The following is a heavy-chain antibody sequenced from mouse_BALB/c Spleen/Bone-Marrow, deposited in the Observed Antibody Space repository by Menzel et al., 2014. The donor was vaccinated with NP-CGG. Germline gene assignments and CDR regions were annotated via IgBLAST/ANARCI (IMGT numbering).Heavy chain of an antibody. D-gene: IGHD1-1*01. Sequence: VQLKESGAELVKPGASVKLSCTASGFNIKDTYMHWVKQRPEQGLEWIGRIDPANGNTKYDPKFQGKATITADTSSNTAYLQLSSLTSEDTAVYYCAYYYYGYYFDSWGQGTTLTVSS. CDR3: AYYYYGYYFDS. CDR1: GFNIKDTY. CDR2: IDPANGNT. J-gene: IGHJ2*01. V-gene: IGHV14-3*02.